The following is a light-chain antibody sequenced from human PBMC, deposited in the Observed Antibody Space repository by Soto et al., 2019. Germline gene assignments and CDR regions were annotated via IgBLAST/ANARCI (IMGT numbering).Light chain of an antibody. Sequence: EIVLTQSPGTLSLSQGERATLSCRASQSVSSSYLAWYQQKPGQAPRLLIYGASSRATGIPDRFSGSGSGTDFTLTISRLEPEDFAVYYCQQYGSSFWTFGQGTKVDIK. CDR1: QSVSSSY. J-gene: IGKJ1*01. CDR2: GAS. V-gene: IGKV3-20*01. CDR3: QQYGSSFWT.